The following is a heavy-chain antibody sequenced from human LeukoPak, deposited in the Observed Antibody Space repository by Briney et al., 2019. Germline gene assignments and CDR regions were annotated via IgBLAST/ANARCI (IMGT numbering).Heavy chain of an antibody. V-gene: IGHV4-30-4*08. CDR1: GGSISSGDHY. CDR2: IYYSGST. J-gene: IGHJ4*02. D-gene: IGHD2-2*01. Sequence: SETLSLTCTVSGGSISSGDHYWSWIRQPPGKGLEWIGYIYYSGSTYYNPSLKRRVTISVDTSKNQFSLKLSSVTAADTAVYYCARKYCSSTSCYPDFWGQGTLVTVSS. CDR3: ARKYCSSTSCYPDF.